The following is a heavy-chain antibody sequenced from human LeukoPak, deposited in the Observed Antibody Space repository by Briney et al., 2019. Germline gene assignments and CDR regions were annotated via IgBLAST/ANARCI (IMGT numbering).Heavy chain of an antibody. D-gene: IGHD3-9*01. CDR2: IYYSGST. Sequence: SETLSLTCTVSGGSISSYYWSWIRQPPGKGLEWIGYIYYSGSTNYNPSLKSRVTMSVDTSKNQFSLKLSSVTAADTAVYYCARQILRYFDWTDAFDIWGQGTMVTVSS. CDR1: GGSISSYY. CDR3: ARQILRYFDWTDAFDI. J-gene: IGHJ3*02. V-gene: IGHV4-59*01.